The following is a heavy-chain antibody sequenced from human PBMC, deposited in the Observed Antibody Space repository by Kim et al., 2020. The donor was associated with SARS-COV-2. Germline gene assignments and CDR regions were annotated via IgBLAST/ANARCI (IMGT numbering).Heavy chain of an antibody. Sequence: SESLSLTCTVSGGSISSNFWCWIWHPQRTGLERIGFSTDSGSANSNYYLTSRVTITVATSTNKYPLKLSSGTVAATAADYCARASIGCCSTGCYLYFYY. J-gene: IGHJ4*01. D-gene: IGHD2-2*01. V-gene: IGHV4-59*01. CDR1: GGSISSNF. CDR3: ARASIGCCSTGCYLYFYY. CDR2: STDSGSA.